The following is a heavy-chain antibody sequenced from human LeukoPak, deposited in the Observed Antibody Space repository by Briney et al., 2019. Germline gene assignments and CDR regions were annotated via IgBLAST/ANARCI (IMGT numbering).Heavy chain of an antibody. CDR3: AKSYGAKRNYYYYMDV. CDR1: GFTFSSYA. D-gene: IGHD4-17*01. V-gene: IGHV3-23*01. Sequence: GGSLRLSCAASGFTFSSYAMSWVRQAPGKGLEWVSAISGSGGSTYYADSVKGRFTISRDNSKNTLYLQMNSLRAEDTAVYYCAKSYGAKRNYYYYMDVWGKGTTVTISS. CDR2: ISGSGGST. J-gene: IGHJ6*03.